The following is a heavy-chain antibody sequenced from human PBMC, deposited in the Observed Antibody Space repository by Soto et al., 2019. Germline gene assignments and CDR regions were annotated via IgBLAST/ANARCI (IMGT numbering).Heavy chain of an antibody. CDR2: ISAYNGNT. V-gene: IGHV1-18*01. D-gene: IGHD3-10*01. Sequence: ASVKVSCKASGYTFTSYGISWVRQAPGQGLEWMGWISAYNGNTNYAQKLQGRVTMTTDTSTSTAYMELKSLRSDDTAVYYCARDVRLWVSLITMVRGARWFDPWGQGTLVTVSS. CDR1: GYTFTSYG. CDR3: ARDVRLWVSLITMVRGARWFDP. J-gene: IGHJ5*02.